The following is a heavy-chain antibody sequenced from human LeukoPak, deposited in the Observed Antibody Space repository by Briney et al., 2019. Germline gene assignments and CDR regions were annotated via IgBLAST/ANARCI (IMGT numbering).Heavy chain of an antibody. CDR3: ARRLYDYVWGTYRSYYFDY. V-gene: IGHV4-34*12. D-gene: IGHD3-16*02. CDR2: IIHSGGT. Sequence: SETLSLTCGVEGVSVSGCYWSWIRQTPGEWREWIGEIIHSGGTNYNPSLKSRVTISVDTSKNQFSLNLNSVTAADTAVYFCARRLYDYVWGTYRSYYFDYWGQGSLVNVAS. CDR1: GVSVSGCY. J-gene: IGHJ4*02.